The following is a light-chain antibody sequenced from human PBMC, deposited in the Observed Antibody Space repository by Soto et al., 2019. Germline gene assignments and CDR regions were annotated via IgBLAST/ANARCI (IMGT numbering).Light chain of an antibody. J-gene: IGLJ3*02. Sequence: QSALTQPASVSGSPGQSITISCTGTSSDVGGYNYVSWYQQHPGKAPKLMIYEVSNRPSGVSNRFSGSKSGNTASLTISGLQAEDEADYYCSSNTRSRTRVFGGGTKVTVL. CDR1: SSDVGGYNY. CDR3: SSNTRSRTRV. CDR2: EVS. V-gene: IGLV2-14*01.